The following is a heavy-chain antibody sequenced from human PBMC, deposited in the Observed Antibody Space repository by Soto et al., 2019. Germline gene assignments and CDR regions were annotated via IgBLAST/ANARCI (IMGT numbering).Heavy chain of an antibody. V-gene: IGHV4-39*01. D-gene: IGHD3-3*01. CDR1: GGSISSSSYY. Sequence: SETLSLTCTVSGGSISSSSYYWGWIRQPPGKGLEWIGSIYYSGSTYYNPSLKSRVTISVDTSKNQFSLKLSSVTAADTAVYYCARRGGVVTRADYYYYGMDVWGQGTTVTVSS. J-gene: IGHJ6*02. CDR3: ARRGGVVTRADYYYYGMDV. CDR2: IYYSGST.